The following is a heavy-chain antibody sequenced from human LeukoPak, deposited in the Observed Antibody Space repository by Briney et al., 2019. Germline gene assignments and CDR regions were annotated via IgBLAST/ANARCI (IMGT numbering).Heavy chain of an antibody. V-gene: IGHV3-23*01. CDR1: GFTFSSYA. D-gene: IGHD6-13*01. Sequence: PGGSLRLSCAASGFTFSSYAMSWVRQAPGKGLEWVSAISGSGGSTYYADSVKGRFTISRDNSKNTLYLQMNSLRAEDTAVYYCAKDLVYSSSWYPRDYYYMDVWGKGSTVTVSS. J-gene: IGHJ6*03. CDR3: AKDLVYSSSWYPRDYYYMDV. CDR2: ISGSGGST.